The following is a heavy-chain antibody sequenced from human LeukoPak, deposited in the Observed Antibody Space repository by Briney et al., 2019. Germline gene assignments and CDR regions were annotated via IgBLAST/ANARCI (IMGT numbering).Heavy chain of an antibody. Sequence: ASVKVSCKASGYTFTSYYMHWVRQAPGQGLEWMGLINPTGGSTGYAQKFQGRVTMTRDTSTSTVYMELSSLRSEDTAVYYCARGSRGDYYGSGSYYQTDYWGQGTLVTVSS. CDR3: ARGSRGDYYGSGSYYQTDY. J-gene: IGHJ4*02. V-gene: IGHV1-46*01. CDR2: INPTGGST. CDR1: GYTFTSYY. D-gene: IGHD3-10*01.